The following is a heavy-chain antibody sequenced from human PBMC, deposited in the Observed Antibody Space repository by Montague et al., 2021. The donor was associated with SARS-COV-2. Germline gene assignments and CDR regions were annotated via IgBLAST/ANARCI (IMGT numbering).Heavy chain of an antibody. J-gene: IGHJ4*02. CDR1: GLTFSTYA. Sequence: SLRLSCAASGLTFSTYALSWVRQAPGKGLEWVSVIYGGGTTTYYADSVKGRFTISRDNSKNTVYMQMDSLKADDTAVYYCAKGAYKFDYWGLGTLVTVSS. V-gene: IGHV3-23*03. D-gene: IGHD1-1*01. CDR3: AKGAYKFDY. CDR2: IYGGGTTT.